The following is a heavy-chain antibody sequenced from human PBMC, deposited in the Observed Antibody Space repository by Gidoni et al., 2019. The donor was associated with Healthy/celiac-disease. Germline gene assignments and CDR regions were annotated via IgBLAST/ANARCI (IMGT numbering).Heavy chain of an antibody. CDR1: CGSLRSYY. CDR3: ARDDSSSWYNWFDP. Sequence: TVSCGSLRSYYWSWIRPPPGKGLEWIGYIYYSGSTNYNPSLKSRVTISVDTSKNQFSLKLSSVTAADTAVYYCARDDSSSWYNWFDPWGQGTLVTVSS. J-gene: IGHJ5*02. V-gene: IGHV4-59*01. CDR2: IYYSGST. D-gene: IGHD6-13*01.